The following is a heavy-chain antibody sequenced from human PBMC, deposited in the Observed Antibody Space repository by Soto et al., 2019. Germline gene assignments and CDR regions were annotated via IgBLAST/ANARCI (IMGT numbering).Heavy chain of an antibody. V-gene: IGHV3-30*18. CDR3: AKDGGDDYRDAFDI. D-gene: IGHD5-12*01. CDR2: ISYDGSNK. CDR1: GFTFSSYG. Sequence: QVQLVESGGGVVQPGRSLRLSCAASGFTFSSYGMHWVRQAPGKGLEWVAVISYDGSNKYYADSVKGRFTISRDNSKNTLYLQMNSLRAEDTAVYYCAKDGGDDYRDAFDIWGQGTMVTVSS. J-gene: IGHJ3*02.